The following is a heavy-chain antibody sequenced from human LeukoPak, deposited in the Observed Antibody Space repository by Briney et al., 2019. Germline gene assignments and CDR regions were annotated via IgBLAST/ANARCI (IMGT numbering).Heavy chain of an antibody. V-gene: IGHV3-20*04. J-gene: IGHJ3*02. CDR1: GFTFSSYA. Sequence: GGSLRLSCAASGFTFSSYAMSWVRQAPGKGLEWVSGINWNGGSTGYVDSVKGRFTISRDNAKNSLYLQMNSLRAEDTALYYCARERIRYYGSGSYNAFDIWGQGTRVTVSS. CDR2: INWNGGST. D-gene: IGHD3-10*01. CDR3: ARERIRYYGSGSYNAFDI.